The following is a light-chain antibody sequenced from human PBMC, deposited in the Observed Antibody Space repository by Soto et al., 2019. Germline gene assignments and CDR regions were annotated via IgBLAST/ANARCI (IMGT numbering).Light chain of an antibody. CDR3: QEYNDWRPIT. CDR1: QSISTK. V-gene: IGKV3-15*01. CDR2: GAS. Sequence: IVMTQSPATLSVSPGVRATLSCRSSQSISTKLAWYQQKPGQAPRLLIYGASTRAPGIPVRFSGSGSGTEFTLTITSLQSEDFAVYYCQEYNDWRPITFGGGTKVDI. J-gene: IGKJ4*01.